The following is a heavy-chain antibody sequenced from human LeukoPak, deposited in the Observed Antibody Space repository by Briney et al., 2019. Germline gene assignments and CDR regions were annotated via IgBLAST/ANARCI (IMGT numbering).Heavy chain of an antibody. Sequence: GGSLRLSCAVSGFNFDDYGMSWVRQAPGKGLERVSGINWNGGSTGYADSVKGRFTISRDNAKDSLYLQMNSLRAEDTALYHCAIVLAAHGAFDSGWRQGTLVTVSS. CDR2: INWNGGST. CDR3: AIVLAAHGAFDSG. V-gene: IGHV3-20*01. CDR1: GFNFDDYG. J-gene: IGHJ4*02. D-gene: IGHD2-2*01.